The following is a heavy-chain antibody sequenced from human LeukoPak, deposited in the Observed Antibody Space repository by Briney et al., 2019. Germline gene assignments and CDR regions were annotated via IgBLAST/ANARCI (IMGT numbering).Heavy chain of an antibody. J-gene: IGHJ4*02. D-gene: IGHD3-22*01. V-gene: IGHV4-59*01. Sequence: SETLSLTCTVSGGSISSYYWSWIRQPPGKGLEWIGYIYYSGSTNYNPSLTSRVTISVDTSKNQFSLKLSSVTAADTAVYYCARSYYYDSSGYYAFDYWGQGTLVTVSS. CDR3: ARSYYYDSSGYYAFDY. CDR1: GGSISSYY. CDR2: IYYSGST.